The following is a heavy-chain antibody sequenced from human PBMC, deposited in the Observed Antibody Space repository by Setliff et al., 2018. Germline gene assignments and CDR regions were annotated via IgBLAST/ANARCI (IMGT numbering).Heavy chain of an antibody. CDR1: GYTFTGYY. Sequence: WASVKVSCKASGYTFTGYYFHWVRQAPGQGLEWMGWINPNNGDTKSAQKFQGRLTMTRDTSISTAYMELSSLRSDDTAVYYCAKDRVEVVVAAPQARFDPWGQGTLVTVSS. CDR2: INPNNGDT. CDR3: AKDRVEVVVAAPQARFDP. V-gene: IGHV1-2*02. D-gene: IGHD2-15*01. J-gene: IGHJ5*02.